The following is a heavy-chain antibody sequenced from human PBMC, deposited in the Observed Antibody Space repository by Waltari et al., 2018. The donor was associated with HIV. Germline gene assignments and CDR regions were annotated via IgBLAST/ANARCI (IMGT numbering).Heavy chain of an antibody. D-gene: IGHD2-15*01. CDR2: MSTKSINP. Sequence: QVQLVQSGAEGKKPGASVKVSCKASGYTFTTYDIHWVRQATVQGLEWMGRMSTKSINPGYAQILQRRVTMTRKTAIRTAYMGLSSLRSADTAVYYCARATVAAKRLDGAFDFWGQGTRVIVSS. CDR1: GYTFTTYD. J-gene: IGHJ3*01. CDR3: ARATVAAKRLDGAFDF. V-gene: IGHV1-8*01.